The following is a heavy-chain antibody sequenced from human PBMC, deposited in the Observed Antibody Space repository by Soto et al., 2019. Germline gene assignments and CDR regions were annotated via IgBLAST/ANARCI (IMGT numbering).Heavy chain of an antibody. J-gene: IGHJ5*02. V-gene: IGHV1-46*01. CDR3: ARDLPERLLWFGEQYNWFDP. CDR1: GYTFTSYY. CDR2: INPSGGST. D-gene: IGHD3-10*01. Sequence: EASVKVSCKASGYTFTSYYMHWVRQAPGQGLEWMGIINPSGGSTSYAQKFQGRVTITADKSTSTAYMELSSLRSEDTAVYYCARDLPERLLWFGEQYNWFDPWGQGTLVTVSS.